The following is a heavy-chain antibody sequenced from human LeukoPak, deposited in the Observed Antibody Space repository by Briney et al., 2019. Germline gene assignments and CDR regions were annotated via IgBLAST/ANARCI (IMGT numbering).Heavy chain of an antibody. D-gene: IGHD3-22*01. V-gene: IGHV4-61*02. CDR2: IYTSGST. J-gene: IGHJ4*02. Sequence: PSETLSLTCTVSGGSISSGSYYWSWIRQPAGKGLEWIGRIYTSGSTNYNPSLKSRVTISVDTSKNQFSLKLSSVTAADTAVYYCARSKAYYYDSSGYYYYHSGLDYWGQGTLVTVSS. CDR1: GGSISSGSYY. CDR3: ARSKAYYYDSSGYYYYHSGLDY.